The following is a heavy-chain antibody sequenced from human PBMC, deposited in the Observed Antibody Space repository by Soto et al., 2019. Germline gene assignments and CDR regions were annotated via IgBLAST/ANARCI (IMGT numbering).Heavy chain of an antibody. D-gene: IGHD3-3*01. V-gene: IGHV4-34*01. Sequence: ATLELSCAVYGGSFSRYYGSGIRQPPGKGLEWIGEINHSGSTNYNPSLNSRVTISVDTSKNQFSLKLSSVTAADTAVYYCARGVNSYYDFWTGYYGSWFDPWGQGTLVTVSS. CDR3: ARGVNSYYDFWTGYYGSWFDP. CDR2: INHSGST. J-gene: IGHJ5*02. CDR1: GGSFSRYY.